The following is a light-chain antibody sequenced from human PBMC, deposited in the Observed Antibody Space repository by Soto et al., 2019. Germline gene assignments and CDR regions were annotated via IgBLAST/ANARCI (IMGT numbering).Light chain of an antibody. Sequence: QSALTQPASVSGSPGQSITISCTGTSSDVGGYNYVSWYQQHPGKAPKLMIYEVSNRPSGVSNRVSGSKSGNTASLTISGLEAEDEADYYCSSYTTISTLEVFGGGTTLTVL. CDR2: EVS. J-gene: IGLJ3*02. CDR1: SSDVGGYNY. V-gene: IGLV2-14*01. CDR3: SSYTTISTLEV.